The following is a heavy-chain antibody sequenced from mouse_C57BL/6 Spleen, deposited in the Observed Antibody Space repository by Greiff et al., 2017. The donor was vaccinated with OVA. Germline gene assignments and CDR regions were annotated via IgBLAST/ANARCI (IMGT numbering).Heavy chain of an antibody. CDR3: ARVFDWYFDV. CDR2: IYPGSGST. CDR1: GYTFTSYW. V-gene: IGHV1-55*01. J-gene: IGHJ1*03. Sequence: VQLQPPGAELVKPGASVKMSCKASGYTFTSYWITWVKQRPGQGLAWIGDIYPGSGSTNYNEKFKSKATLTVDTSSSTAYMQLSSLTSEDSAVYYCARVFDWYFDVWGTGTTVTVSS.